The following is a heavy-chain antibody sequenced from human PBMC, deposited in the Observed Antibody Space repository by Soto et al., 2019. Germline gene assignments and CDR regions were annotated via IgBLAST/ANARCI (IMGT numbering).Heavy chain of an antibody. D-gene: IGHD6-6*01. CDR3: ARESEQLVRDYYYGMDV. J-gene: IGHJ6*02. CDR2: IWYDGSNK. Sequence: PGGSLRLSCAASGFTFSSYGMHWVRQAPGKGLEWVAVIWYDGSNKYYADSVKGRFTISRDNSKNTLYLQMNSLRAEDTAVYYCARESEQLVRDYYYGMDVWGQGTTVTVS. V-gene: IGHV3-33*01. CDR1: GFTFSSYG.